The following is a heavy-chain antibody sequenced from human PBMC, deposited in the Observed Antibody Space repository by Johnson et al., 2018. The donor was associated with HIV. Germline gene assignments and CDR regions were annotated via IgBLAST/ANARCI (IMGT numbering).Heavy chain of an antibody. J-gene: IGHJ3*02. CDR3: AREGGIGSTREDAFDI. CDR2: LSYDGSNK. CDR1: GFTFSSYA. Sequence: QMQLVESGGGVVQPGRSLRLSCAASGFTFSSYAMHWVRQAPGKGLDWVAVLSYDGSNKYYADSVKGRFTISRDTSKNTLYLQMNSLRAEDTAVYYCAREGGIGSTREDAFDIWGQGTMVTVSS. D-gene: IGHD2-2*01. V-gene: IGHV3-30-3*01.